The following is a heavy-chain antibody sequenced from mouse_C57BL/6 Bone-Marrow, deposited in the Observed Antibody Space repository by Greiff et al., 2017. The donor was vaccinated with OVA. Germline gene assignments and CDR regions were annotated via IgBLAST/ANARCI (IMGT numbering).Heavy chain of an antibody. V-gene: IGHV14-4*01. CDR2: IDPENGDT. CDR3: TSYGNFDY. D-gene: IGHD2-1*01. CDR1: GFNIKDDY. J-gene: IGHJ2*01. Sequence: VQLKESGAELVRPGASVQLSCTASGFNIKDDYMHWVKRRPEQSLEWIGWIDPENGDTEYASKFQGKATITADTSSNTAYLQLSSLTSEDTAVYYCTSYGNFDYWGQGTTLTVSS.